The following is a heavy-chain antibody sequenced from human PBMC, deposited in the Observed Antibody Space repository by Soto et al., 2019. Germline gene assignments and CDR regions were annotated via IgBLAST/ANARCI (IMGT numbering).Heavy chain of an antibody. Sequence: LSLTCSVSGGSITSHYCSWFRQPPGKGLEWIGYIHHSGSTSYNPSLKSRVTMSVDTSKNQFSLKVSSVTAADTALYYCARQGFGQLHGLVDVWGPGTTVTVSS. D-gene: IGHD3-10*01. CDR3: ARQGFGQLHGLVDV. CDR2: IHHSGST. J-gene: IGHJ6*02. V-gene: IGHV4-59*08. CDR1: GGSITSHY.